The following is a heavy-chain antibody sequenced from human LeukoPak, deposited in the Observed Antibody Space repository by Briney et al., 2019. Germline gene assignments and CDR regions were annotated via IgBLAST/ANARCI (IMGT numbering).Heavy chain of an antibody. J-gene: IGHJ5*02. CDR3: ARPGVIYDSSDNFRDYGFDP. CDR2: IYPGDSDT. V-gene: IGHV5-51*01. D-gene: IGHD3-22*01. CDR1: GYSFTSYW. Sequence: GESLKISCKGSGYSFTSYWIGWVRQMPGKGLEWMGIIYPGDSDTKYSPSFQGQVTISADKSISTAYLQWSSLKASDTAMYYCARPGVIYDSSDNFRDYGFDPWGQGTLVTVSS.